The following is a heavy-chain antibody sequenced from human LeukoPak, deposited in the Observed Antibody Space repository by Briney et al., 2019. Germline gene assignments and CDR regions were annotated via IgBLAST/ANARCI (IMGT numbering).Heavy chain of an antibody. Sequence: ASVKVSCKASGYTFTTLDINWVRQATGQGLEWMGWINPNSGNRGYAQKFQGRVTITRDTSISTAYMELSSLRSEDTAVYYCARVDGSGWYPTDYWGQGTLVTVSS. J-gene: IGHJ4*02. CDR2: INPNSGNR. CDR1: GYTFTTLD. D-gene: IGHD6-19*01. CDR3: ARVDGSGWYPTDY. V-gene: IGHV1-8*03.